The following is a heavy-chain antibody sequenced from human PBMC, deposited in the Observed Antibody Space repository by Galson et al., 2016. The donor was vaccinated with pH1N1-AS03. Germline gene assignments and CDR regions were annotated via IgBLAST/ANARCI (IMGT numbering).Heavy chain of an antibody. CDR3: TTVAGTYYNGAY. J-gene: IGHJ4*02. V-gene: IGHV3-23*01. Sequence: SLRLSCAASGSIFSNYQMSWVRQSPGKGLEWVSTSAGSDDKTYYADSVKGRFTISRDKPKNTLYLQMNTLRAEDTALYYCTTVAGTYYNGAYRGQGTLVTVSS. D-gene: IGHD3-10*01. CDR1: GSIFSNYQ. CDR2: SAGSDDKT.